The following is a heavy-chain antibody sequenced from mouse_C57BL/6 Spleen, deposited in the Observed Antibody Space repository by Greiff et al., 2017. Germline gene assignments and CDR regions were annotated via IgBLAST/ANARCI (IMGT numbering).Heavy chain of an antibody. CDR1: GYTFTSYW. V-gene: IGHV1-52*01. CDR2: IDPSDSET. Sequence: QVQLQQPGAELVRPGSSVKLSCKASGYTFTSYWMHWVKQRPIQGLEWIGNIDPSDSETHYNQKFKDKATLTVDKSSSTAYMQLSSLTSEDSAVYYCARSYERTYAMDYWGQGTSVTVSS. D-gene: IGHD2-3*01. J-gene: IGHJ4*01. CDR3: ARSYERTYAMDY.